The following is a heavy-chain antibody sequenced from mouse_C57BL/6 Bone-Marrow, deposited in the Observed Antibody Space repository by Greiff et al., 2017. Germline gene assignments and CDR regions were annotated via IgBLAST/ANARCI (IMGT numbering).Heavy chain of an antibody. D-gene: IGHD1-1*01. CDR2: IYPGSGST. CDR3: AREGPLTVVAHWYFDV. V-gene: IGHV1-55*01. CDR1: GYTFTSYW. J-gene: IGHJ1*03. Sequence: VQLQQPGAELVKPGASVKMSCKASGYTFTSYWITWVKQRPGQGLEWIGDIYPGSGSTNYNEKFKRKATLTVDTSSSTAYMQLSSLTSEDSAVYYCAREGPLTVVAHWYFDVWGTGTTVTVSS.